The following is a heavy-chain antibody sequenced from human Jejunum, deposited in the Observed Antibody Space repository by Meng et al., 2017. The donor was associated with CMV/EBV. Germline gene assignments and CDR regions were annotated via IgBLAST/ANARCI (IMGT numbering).Heavy chain of an antibody. D-gene: IGHD4-11*01. Sequence: VASGFTLDRFGMHWVRQAPGKGLEWVAFIRYDGSIKYYAHSVKGRFTISRDNSKNTLYLQMRSLTSEDRGVYYCAKDLDYMGGMDVWGQGTTVTVSS. CDR3: AKDLDYMGGMDV. CDR2: IRYDGSIK. CDR1: GFTLDRFG. J-gene: IGHJ6*02. V-gene: IGHV3-30*02.